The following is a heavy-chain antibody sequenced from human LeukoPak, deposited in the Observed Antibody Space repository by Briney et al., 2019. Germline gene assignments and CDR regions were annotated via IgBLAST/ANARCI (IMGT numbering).Heavy chain of an antibody. Sequence: QPGGSLRLSRAASGFTLSSYDMHWVRQVTGKGLEWVSGIGLAGDTYYPGSVKGRFTISRENAKNSLYLQMNSLRAGDTAVYYCARDSQYRVFDIWGQGTMVTVSS. CDR2: IGLAGDT. CDR3: ARDSQYRVFDI. CDR1: GFTLSSYD. D-gene: IGHD3-16*02. J-gene: IGHJ3*02. V-gene: IGHV3-13*04.